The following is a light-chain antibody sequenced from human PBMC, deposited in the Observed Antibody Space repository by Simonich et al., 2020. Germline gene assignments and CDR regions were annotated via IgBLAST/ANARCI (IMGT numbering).Light chain of an antibody. V-gene: IGKV3-20*01. CDR3: QQYGSSPGT. J-gene: IGKJ1*01. Sequence: EIVLTQSPATLSLSPGERATLPCRASQSVSSYLAWYQQKPGQAPRLLIYDASNRATGIPARFSGSGSGTDFTLTISRLEPEDFAVYYCQQYGSSPGTFGQGTKVEIK. CDR2: DAS. CDR1: QSVSSY.